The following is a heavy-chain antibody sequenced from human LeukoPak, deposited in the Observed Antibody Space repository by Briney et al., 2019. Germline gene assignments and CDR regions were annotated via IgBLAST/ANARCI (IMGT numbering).Heavy chain of an antibody. CDR1: GGSISSYY. J-gene: IGHJ4*02. Sequence: SETLSLTCTVSGGSISSYYWSWIRLPPGKGLEWIGYIYYSGSTNYNPSLKSRVTISVDTSKNQFSLKLSSVTAADTAVYYCARSFHSSGYYWAYWGQGTLVTVSS. V-gene: IGHV4-59*01. D-gene: IGHD3-22*01. CDR3: ARSFHSSGYYWAY. CDR2: IYYSGST.